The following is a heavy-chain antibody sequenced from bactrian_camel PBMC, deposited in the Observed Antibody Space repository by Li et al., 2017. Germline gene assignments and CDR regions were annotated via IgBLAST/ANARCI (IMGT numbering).Heavy chain of an antibody. D-gene: IGHD2*01. Sequence: HVQLVESGGGSVQAGGSLRLSCAASSGYTYSPNCMGWFRQAPGKEREAVAGLYLGGGSPYYADSVKDRFTISQDAAKNTVYLQMNSPKPEDRAMYYCAVGLKRCRQGYPTADFRYLGQGTQVTVS. V-gene: IGHV3-3*01. CDR3: AVGLKRCRQGYPTADFRY. CDR2: LYLGGGSP. CDR1: GYTYSPNC. J-gene: IGHJ6*01.